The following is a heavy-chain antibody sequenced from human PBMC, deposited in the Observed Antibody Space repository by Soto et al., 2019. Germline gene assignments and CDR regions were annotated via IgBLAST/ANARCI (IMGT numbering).Heavy chain of an antibody. CDR3: ARAPSI. Sequence: QVQLQESGPGLVKPSQTLSLTCTVSGCSCSSGGYSWNWIRQHPGKGLEWIGYIYYSGGTYYNPSLKSRVTISVDPSKNQFSLKLSSVTAADTDVYYLARAPSIWGKGTLVTFSS. CDR2: IYYSGGT. J-gene: IGHJ4*02. CDR1: GCSCSSGGYS. V-gene: IGHV4-31*03.